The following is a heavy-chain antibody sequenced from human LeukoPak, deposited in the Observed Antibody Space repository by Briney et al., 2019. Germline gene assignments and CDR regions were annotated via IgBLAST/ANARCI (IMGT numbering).Heavy chain of an antibody. J-gene: IGHJ4*02. V-gene: IGHV1-2*02. CDR3: ARVDSITMVRGVTPFDY. Sequence: ASVTVSCKASGYTFTGYYMHWVRQAPGQGLEWMGWINPNSGGTNYAQKFQGRVTMTRDTSISTAYMELSRLRSDDTAVYYCARVDSITMVRGVTPFDYWGQGTLVTVSS. CDR1: GYTFTGYY. CDR2: INPNSGGT. D-gene: IGHD3-10*01.